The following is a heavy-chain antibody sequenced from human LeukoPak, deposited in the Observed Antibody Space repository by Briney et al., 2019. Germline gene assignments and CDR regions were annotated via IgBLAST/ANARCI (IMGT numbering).Heavy chain of an antibody. CDR3: AGCIPAEGPFDP. V-gene: IGHV1-46*01. Sequence: GASVKVSCKASGYTFTSYYMHWVRQAPGQGLEWMGIINPSGGSTSYAQKFQDRVTMTRDTSTSTVYMELSSLRSEDTAVYYCAGCIPAEGPFDPWGQGTLVTVSS. CDR1: GYTFTSYY. J-gene: IGHJ5*02. D-gene: IGHD2-2*01. CDR2: INPSGGST.